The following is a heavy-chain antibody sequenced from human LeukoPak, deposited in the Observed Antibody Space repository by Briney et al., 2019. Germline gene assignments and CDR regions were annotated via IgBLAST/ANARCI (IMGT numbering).Heavy chain of an antibody. CDR3: ARGHSFYYDTSGYYLAY. Sequence: GGSLRLSCVASGFTFSSYAMSWVRQPPGKGLEWVSAISGSGSNTYYADSVRGRFTISRDRSKSTLYLQMNRLRAEDTAVYYCARGHSFYYDTSGYYLAYWGQGTLVTVSS. CDR1: GFTFSSYA. V-gene: IGHV3-23*01. CDR2: ISGSGSNT. J-gene: IGHJ4*02. D-gene: IGHD3-22*01.